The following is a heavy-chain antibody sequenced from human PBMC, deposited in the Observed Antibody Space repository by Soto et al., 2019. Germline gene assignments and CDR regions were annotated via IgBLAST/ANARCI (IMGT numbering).Heavy chain of an antibody. CDR3: ARLIYDSRGYYYFDY. D-gene: IGHD3-22*01. J-gene: IGHJ4*02. CDR2: VYYSGST. V-gene: IGHV4-39*01. Sequence: PSETLSLTCTVSGGSISSSSYYWGWIRQPPGKGLEWIGSVYYSGSTYDNPSLKSRITLSVDRSKSQFSLKLTSVTAADTAVYYCARLIYDSRGYYYFDYWGQGTMVTVYS. CDR1: GGSISSSSYY.